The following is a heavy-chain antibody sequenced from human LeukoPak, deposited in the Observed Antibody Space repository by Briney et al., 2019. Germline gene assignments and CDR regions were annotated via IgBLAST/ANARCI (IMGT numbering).Heavy chain of an antibody. CDR1: GFTFSTYW. V-gene: IGHV3-74*01. Sequence: GGSLRLSCAASGFTFSTYWRNWVRQAPGKGLVWVSRVNNDGSSTSYADSVKGRFTISRDNTKNTLYLQVNSLRAEDTSVYYCARDLNDLLQNYRSTWYPADYWSQGTLVTVSS. CDR3: ARDLNDLLQNYRSTWYPADY. D-gene: IGHD6-13*01. CDR2: VNNDGSST. J-gene: IGHJ4*02.